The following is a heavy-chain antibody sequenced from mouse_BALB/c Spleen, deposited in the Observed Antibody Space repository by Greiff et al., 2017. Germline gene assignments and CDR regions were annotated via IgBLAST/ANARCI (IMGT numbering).Heavy chain of an antibody. CDR1: GFNIKDTY. V-gene: IGHV14-3*02. CDR2: IDPANGNT. Sequence: EVKLMESGAELVKPGASVKLSCTASGFNIKDTYMHWVKQRPEQGLEWIGRIDPANGNTKYDPKFQGKATITADTSSNTAYLQLSSLTSEDTAVYYCARAPHLPLDYWGQGTTLTVSS. CDR3: ARAPHLPLDY. J-gene: IGHJ2*01. D-gene: IGHD5-5*01.